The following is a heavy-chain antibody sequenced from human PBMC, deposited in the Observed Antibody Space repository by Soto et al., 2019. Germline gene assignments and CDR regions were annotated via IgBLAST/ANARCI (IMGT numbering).Heavy chain of an antibody. Sequence: GGSLRLSCAASGFTFNSYAMTWVRQAPGKGLEWVSIISSSGDGTYYVDSVKGRFTISRDNSRNTLNLQMNSLRAEDPAVYYCATNADFWSWGMDVCGKGTTVSASS. CDR3: ATNADFWSWGMDV. CDR1: GFTFNSYA. CDR2: ISSSGDGT. J-gene: IGHJ6*04. D-gene: IGHD3-3*01. V-gene: IGHV3-23*01.